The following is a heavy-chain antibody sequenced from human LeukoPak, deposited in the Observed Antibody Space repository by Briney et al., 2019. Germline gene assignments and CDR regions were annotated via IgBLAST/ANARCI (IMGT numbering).Heavy chain of an antibody. CDR3: AREYCSSTSCYPDY. D-gene: IGHD2-2*01. J-gene: IGHJ4*02. CDR2: ISSSSSHI. CDR1: GFTFSAYS. V-gene: IGHV3-21*01. Sequence: GGSLRLSCAASGFTFSAYSMHWVRQAPGKGLEWVSAISSSSSHIFYADSVKGRFTISRDNSKNTLYLQMNSLRAEDTAVYYCAREYCSSTSCYPDYWGQGTLVTVSS.